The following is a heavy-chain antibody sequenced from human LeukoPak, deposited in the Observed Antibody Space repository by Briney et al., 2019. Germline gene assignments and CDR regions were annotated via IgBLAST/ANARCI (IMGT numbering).Heavy chain of an antibody. CDR3: ARGSSGSYYDAFDI. J-gene: IGHJ3*02. V-gene: IGHV4-34*01. D-gene: IGHD1-26*01. CDR1: GGSFSGYY. Sequence: SETLSLTCAVYGGSFSGYYWSWIRQPPGKGLEWIGEINHSGSTNYNPSLKSRVTISVDTSKNQFSLKLSSVTAADTAVYYCARGSSGSYYDAFDIWGQGTMVTVSS. CDR2: INHSGST.